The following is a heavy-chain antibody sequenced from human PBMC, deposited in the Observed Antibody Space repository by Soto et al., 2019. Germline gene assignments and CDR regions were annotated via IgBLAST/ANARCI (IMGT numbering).Heavy chain of an antibody. CDR3: ARGVYEFWSGHPNGPHY. V-gene: IGHV3-73*02. CDR1: GFTFSGSA. CDR2: IRSKANSYAT. Sequence: EVQLVESGGGLVQPGGSLKVSCAASGFTFSGSAMHWVRQASGKGLEWVGRIRSKANSYATAYAVSVKGRFTISRDDSRNTAYLQMNSLKTEDTAVYYCARGVYEFWSGHPNGPHYWGQGTVVTVSS. J-gene: IGHJ4*02. D-gene: IGHD3-3*01.